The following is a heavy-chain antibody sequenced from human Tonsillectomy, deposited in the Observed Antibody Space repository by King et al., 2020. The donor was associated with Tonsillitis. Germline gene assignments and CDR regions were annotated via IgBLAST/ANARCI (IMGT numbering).Heavy chain of an antibody. CDR1: GYTFTHYY. V-gene: IGHV1-2*02. Sequence: VQLVQSGAEVKEPGASVKVSCKASGYTFTHYYLHWVRQAPGQGLQWLGWINPKSGTTNYAQKFQGRVTMTRDTSITTAYMEMGRLTSDDTAVYYCRPQFETFDVWGQGTMITVSS. J-gene: IGHJ3*01. CDR2: INPKSGTT. CDR3: RPQFETFDV. D-gene: IGHD3-9*01.